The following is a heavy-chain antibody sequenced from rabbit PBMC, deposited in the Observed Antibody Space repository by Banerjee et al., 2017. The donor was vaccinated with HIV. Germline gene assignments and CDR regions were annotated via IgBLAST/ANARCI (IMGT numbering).Heavy chain of an antibody. J-gene: IGHJ6*01. V-gene: IGHV1S40*01. D-gene: IGHD4-2*01. CDR1: GFTISSSYY. CDR2: IYAGSSGST. Sequence: QSLEESGGGLVQPEGSLTLSCKASGFTISSSYYMCWVRQAPGKGLEWIGCIYAGSSGSTYYASWAKGRFTISKTSSTTVTLQMTSLTGADTATYFCATDNYHSVGVMPLWGPGTLVTVS. CDR3: ATDNYHSVGVMPL.